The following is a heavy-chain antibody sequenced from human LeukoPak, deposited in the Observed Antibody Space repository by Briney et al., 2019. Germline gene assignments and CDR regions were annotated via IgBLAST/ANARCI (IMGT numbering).Heavy chain of an antibody. Sequence: SGTLSLTCAVHGGSFSGFYWAWFRQPPGKGLEWIGEINHIRITNYNPYLKSRVTMSVDTSKNQFSLRLTSVTAADAAVYFCARHYITYGDYNRVRANAMDVWGKGTTVIISS. J-gene: IGHJ6*04. CDR1: GGSFSGFY. CDR3: ARHYITYGDYNRVRANAMDV. V-gene: IGHV4-34*01. D-gene: IGHD4-17*01. CDR2: INHIRIT.